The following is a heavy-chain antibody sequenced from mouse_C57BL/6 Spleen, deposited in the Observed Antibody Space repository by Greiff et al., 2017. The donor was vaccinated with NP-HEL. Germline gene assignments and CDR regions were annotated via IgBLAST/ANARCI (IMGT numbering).Heavy chain of an antibody. CDR3: ARGTYYDYDRDFDY. D-gene: IGHD2-4*01. J-gene: IGHJ2*01. V-gene: IGHV1-54*01. CDR2: INPGSGGT. CDR1: GYAFTNYL. Sequence: VQVVESGAELVRPGTSVKVSCKASGYAFTNYLIEWVKQRPGQGLEWIGVINPGSGGTNYNEKFKGKATLTADKSSSTAYMQLSSLTSEDSAVYFCARGTYYDYDRDFDYWGQGTTLTVSS.